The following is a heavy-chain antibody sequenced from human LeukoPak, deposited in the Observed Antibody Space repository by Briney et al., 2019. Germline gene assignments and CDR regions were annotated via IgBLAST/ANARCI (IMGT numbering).Heavy chain of an antibody. CDR1: RFTFSSYG. CDR2: ISYDGSNK. CDR3: AKTGGPYYYDSSGYYVFDY. J-gene: IGHJ4*02. V-gene: IGHV3-30*18. Sequence: HPGGSLRLSCAASRFTFSSYGMHWVRQAPGKGLDWVAVISYDGSNKYYADSVKGRFTISRDNSKNTLYLQMNSLRAEDTAVYYCAKTGGPYYYDSSGYYVFDYWGQGTLVTVSS. D-gene: IGHD3-22*01.